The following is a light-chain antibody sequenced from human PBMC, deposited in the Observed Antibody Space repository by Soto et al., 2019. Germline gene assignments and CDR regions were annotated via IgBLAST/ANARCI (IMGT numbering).Light chain of an antibody. V-gene: IGLV2-14*01. CDR1: SSDVGAYNY. J-gene: IGLJ1*01. Sequence: QSALTQPASVSGSPGQSITISCTGTSSDVGAYNYVSWYQQHPGKAPKLMIYEVSNRPSGVSNRFSGSKSGNTASLTISGLQAEDEADYYCSAHTRSSTYVFGTGTKVTVL. CDR3: SAHTRSSTYV. CDR2: EVS.